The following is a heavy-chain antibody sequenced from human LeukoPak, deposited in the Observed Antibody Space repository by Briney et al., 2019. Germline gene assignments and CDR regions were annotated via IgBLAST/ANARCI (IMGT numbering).Heavy chain of an antibody. CDR1: GFTFSSYW. D-gene: IGHD1-26*01. J-gene: IGHJ4*02. CDR3: AKDLQVGATTIGY. V-gene: IGHV3-7*03. Sequence: GGSLRLSCAASGFTFSSYWMSWVRQAPGKGLKWVGWINQDESDKQYVDSVKGRFTISRDNSKNTLYLQMNSLRAEDTAVYYCAKDLQVGATTIGYWGQGTLVTVSS. CDR2: INQDESDK.